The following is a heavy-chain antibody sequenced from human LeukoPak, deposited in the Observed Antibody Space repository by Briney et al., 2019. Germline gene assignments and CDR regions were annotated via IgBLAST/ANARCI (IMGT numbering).Heavy chain of an antibody. J-gene: IGHJ4*02. V-gene: IGHV4-39*01. CDR3: ARRRTIAAADLDY. CDR2: IYYSGSA. Sequence: SETLSLTCTVSGGSTSSSSYYWGWIRQPPGKGLEWIGSIYYSGSAYYNPSLKSRVTISVDTSKNQFSLKLSSVTAVDTAVYYCARRRTIAAADLDYWGQGTLVTVSS. D-gene: IGHD6-13*01. CDR1: GGSTSSSSYY.